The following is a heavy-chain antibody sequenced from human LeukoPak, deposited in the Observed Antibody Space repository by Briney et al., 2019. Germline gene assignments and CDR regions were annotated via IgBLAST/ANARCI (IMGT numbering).Heavy chain of an antibody. D-gene: IGHD5-18*01. CDR3: ARMAMDPAMVTNFFDL. CDR2: IHPSGGST. CDR1: GYTFTDYY. J-gene: IGHJ4*02. Sequence: GASVKISCKASGYTFTDYYMYWVRQAPGQGPECMGVIHPSGGSTTYAQKFQGRVTLTKDTATSTVYIELSSLRSDDTAVHYCARMAMDPAMVTNFFDLWGQGTLLTVSA. V-gene: IGHV1-46*01.